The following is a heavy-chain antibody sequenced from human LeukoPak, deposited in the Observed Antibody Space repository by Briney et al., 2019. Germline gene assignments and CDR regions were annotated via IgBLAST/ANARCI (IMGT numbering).Heavy chain of an antibody. CDR1: GYTFTGYY. Sequence: ASVKVSCKASGYTFTGYYIHWVRQAPGQGLELMGWINPNNGGTNYAQKFQGRVTITADKSTSTAYMELRSLRSDDTAVYYCARTSHYVDIAATIPYGIFYFDYWGQGTLVTVSS. D-gene: IGHD5-12*01. J-gene: IGHJ4*02. V-gene: IGHV1-2*02. CDR3: ARTSHYVDIAATIPYGIFYFDY. CDR2: INPNNGGT.